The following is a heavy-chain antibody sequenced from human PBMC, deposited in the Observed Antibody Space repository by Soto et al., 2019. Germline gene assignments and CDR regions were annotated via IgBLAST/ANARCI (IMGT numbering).Heavy chain of an antibody. CDR3: ARGSTLGLRGYYFDY. V-gene: IGHV3-30*03. Sequence: PGGSLRLSCAASGFTFSSYGMHWVRQAPGKGLEWVAVISYDGSNKYYADSVKGRFTISRDNSKNTLYLQMNSLRAEETAVYYCARGSTLGLRGYYFDYWGQGTRVTVSS. J-gene: IGHJ4*02. CDR2: ISYDGSNK. CDR1: GFTFSSYG. D-gene: IGHD2-21*01.